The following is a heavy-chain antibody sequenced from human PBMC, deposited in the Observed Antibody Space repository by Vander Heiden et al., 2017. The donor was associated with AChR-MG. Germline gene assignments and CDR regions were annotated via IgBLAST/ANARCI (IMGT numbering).Heavy chain of an antibody. CDR3: AREPYGAGEGYYYYMDV. CDR1: GSPFTGSY. CDR2: INPNSGGT. V-gene: IGHV1-2*02. J-gene: IGHJ6*03. D-gene: IGHD4-17*01. Sequence: QVQLVQSGAEVKKPGASVKVSCKASGSPFTGSYMHWVRQAPGQGLEWMGWINPNSGGTNYAQKFQGRVTMTRDTSISTAYMELSRLRSDDTAVYYCAREPYGAGEGYYYYMDVWGKGTTVTVSS.